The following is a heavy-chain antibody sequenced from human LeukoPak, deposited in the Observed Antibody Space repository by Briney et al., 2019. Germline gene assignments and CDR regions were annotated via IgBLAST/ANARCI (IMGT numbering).Heavy chain of an antibody. CDR3: ARCVGSNQRTDY. CDR2: IYYSGST. V-gene: IGHV4-39*06. D-gene: IGHD4-11*01. CDR1: GGSISNSNYY. Sequence: PSETLSLTCTVSGGSISNSNYYWGWIRQPPGKGLEWIGTIYYSGSTNYNPSLKSRVTLSVDTSKNQFPLKLRSVTAADTAVYYCARCVGSNQRTDYWGQGTLVTVSS. J-gene: IGHJ4*02.